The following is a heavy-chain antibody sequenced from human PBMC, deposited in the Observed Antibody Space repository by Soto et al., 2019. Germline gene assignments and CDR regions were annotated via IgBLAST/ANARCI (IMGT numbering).Heavy chain of an antibody. D-gene: IGHD4-17*01. CDR1: GYTFTSYY. V-gene: IGHV1-46*03. Sequence: GGSLRLSCAASGYTFTSYYMHWVRRAPGQGLEWMGIINPSGGSTSYAQKFQGRVTMTRDTSTSTVYMELSSLRSEDTAVYYCASTTVTVSVYMAFDYWGQGTLVTVSS. CDR3: ASTTVTVSVYMAFDY. J-gene: IGHJ4*02. CDR2: INPSGGST.